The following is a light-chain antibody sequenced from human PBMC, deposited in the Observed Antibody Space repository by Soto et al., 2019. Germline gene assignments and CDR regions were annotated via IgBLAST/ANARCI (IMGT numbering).Light chain of an antibody. CDR2: GAS. J-gene: IGKJ2*01. V-gene: IGKV3-20*01. CDR1: PSVSSSY. Sequence: EVVLTQSPGTLSLSPGERAALSCRASPSVSSSYLAWYQQKPGQAPRLLIYGASNRATGIPDRFSGSGSGTDFTLTISRLEPEHFAVYYCQQYGTSHTFGQGTKLEIK. CDR3: QQYGTSHT.